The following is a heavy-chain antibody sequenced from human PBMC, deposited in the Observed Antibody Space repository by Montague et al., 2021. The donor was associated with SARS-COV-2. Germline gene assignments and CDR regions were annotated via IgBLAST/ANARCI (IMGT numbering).Heavy chain of an antibody. CDR3: AKGIYMRRGVCHGMDV. J-gene: IGHJ6*02. CDR1: GFRFNSYA. V-gene: IGHV3-23*01. Sequence: SLRLSCAASGFRFNSYAMSWVRQAPGKGPEWLSAISSGGETTDYADSVQGRFTLSRDNSMNSLYLQMNRLRGEDTAVYYCAKGIYMRRGVCHGMDVWGQGTMVTVSS. D-gene: IGHD2-21*01. CDR2: ISSGGETT.